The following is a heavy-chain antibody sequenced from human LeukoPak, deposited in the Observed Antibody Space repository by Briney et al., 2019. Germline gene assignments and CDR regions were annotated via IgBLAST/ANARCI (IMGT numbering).Heavy chain of an antibody. J-gene: IGHJ6*03. CDR1: GGSISSSSYY. D-gene: IGHD5-24*01. V-gene: IGHV4-39*07. CDR3: ARATRDGYNFIYYYYYMDV. CDR2: IYYSGST. Sequence: PSETLSLTCTVSGGSISSSSYYWGWIRQPPGKGLEWIGSIYYSGSTYYNPSLKSRVTISVDTSKNQFSLKLSSVTAADTAVYYCARATRDGYNFIYYYYYMDVWGKGTTVTVSS.